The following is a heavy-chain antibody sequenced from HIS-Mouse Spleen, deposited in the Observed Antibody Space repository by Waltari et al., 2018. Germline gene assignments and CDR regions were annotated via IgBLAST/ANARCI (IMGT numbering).Heavy chain of an antibody. CDR1: GGSISSYY. D-gene: IGHD6-6*01. J-gene: IGHJ5*02. Sequence: QVQLQESGTGLVKPSETLSLTCTVSGGSISSYYWSWIRQPAGKGLEWIGRIYTSGSTNHNPSLKSRVTMSVDTSKNQFSLKLSSVTAADTAVYYCARDPKGSSYNWFDPWGQGTLVTVSS. V-gene: IGHV4-4*07. CDR3: ARDPKGSSYNWFDP. CDR2: IYTSGST.